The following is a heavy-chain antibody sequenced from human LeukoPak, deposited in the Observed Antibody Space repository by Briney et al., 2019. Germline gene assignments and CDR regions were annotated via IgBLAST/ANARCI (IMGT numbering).Heavy chain of an antibody. Sequence: ASVKVSCKASGYTFTSHGISWVRQAPGQGLEWIAWISAYNGNTNYAQKLQGRVTMITDTSTSTAYMELRSLRSDDTAVYYCARNLLNYGSGSYLEDYWGQGTLVTVSS. J-gene: IGHJ4*02. CDR2: ISAYNGNT. V-gene: IGHV1-18*04. CDR3: ARNLLNYGSGSYLEDY. CDR1: GYTFTSHG. D-gene: IGHD3-10*01.